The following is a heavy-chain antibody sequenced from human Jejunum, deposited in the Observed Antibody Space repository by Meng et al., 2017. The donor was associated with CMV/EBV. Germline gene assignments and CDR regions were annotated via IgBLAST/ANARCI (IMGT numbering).Heavy chain of an antibody. V-gene: IGHV3-20*03. D-gene: IGHD5-24*01. CDR1: DDYG. CDR3: ARGRMACDDVRCHRGGLDY. J-gene: IGHJ4*02. Sequence: DDYGVGGGRQVPGKGVGWVSGINWSGAGKGYTDSVKDRFTISRDNARKSVYLQMKSLRPGDTAVYYCARGRMACDDVRCHRGGLDYWGQGSLVTVSS. CDR2: INWSGAGK.